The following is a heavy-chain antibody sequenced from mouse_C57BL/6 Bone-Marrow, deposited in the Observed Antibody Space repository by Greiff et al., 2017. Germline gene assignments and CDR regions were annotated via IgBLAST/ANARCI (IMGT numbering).Heavy chain of an antibody. V-gene: IGHV1-52*01. Sequence: QVQLQQPGAELVRPGSSVKLSCKASGYTFTSYWMHWVKQRPIQGLEWIGNIDPSDSETHYNQKFKDKATLTVDKSSSTAYMQLSSLTSEDSAVYYCARSTTVAEDWFAYWGQGTLVTVSA. CDR2: IDPSDSET. CDR3: ARSTTVAEDWFAY. J-gene: IGHJ3*01. CDR1: GYTFTSYW. D-gene: IGHD1-1*01.